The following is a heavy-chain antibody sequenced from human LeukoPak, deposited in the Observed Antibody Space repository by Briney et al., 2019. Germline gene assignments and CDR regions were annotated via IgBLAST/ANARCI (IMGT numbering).Heavy chain of an antibody. CDR3: ARLSPTGTFDY. CDR2: IYYSGST. D-gene: IGHD3-10*01. J-gene: IGHJ4*02. Sequence: PSETLSLTYTVSGGSISSSSYYWGWIRQPPGKGLEWIGSIYYSGSTYYNPSLKSRVTISVDTSKNQFSLKLSSVTAADTAVYYCARLSPTGTFDYWGQGTLVTVSS. CDR1: GGSISSSSYY. V-gene: IGHV4-39*01.